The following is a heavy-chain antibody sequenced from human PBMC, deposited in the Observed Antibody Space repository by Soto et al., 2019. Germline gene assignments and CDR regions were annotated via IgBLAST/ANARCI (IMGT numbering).Heavy chain of an antibody. CDR2: IYYSGST. CDR1: GGSISSYY. D-gene: IGHD6-6*01. V-gene: IGHV4-59*12. J-gene: IGHJ4*02. Sequence: PSETLSLTCTVSGGSISSYYWSWIRQPPGKGLEWIGDIYYSGSTYYTPSLRSRVIISVDTSKNQFSLKLSSVTAADTAVYYCARDVLYSTSRIDSWGQGTLVTVS. CDR3: ARDVLYSTSRIDS.